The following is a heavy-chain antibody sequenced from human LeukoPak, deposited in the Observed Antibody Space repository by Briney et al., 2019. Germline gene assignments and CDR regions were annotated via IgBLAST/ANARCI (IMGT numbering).Heavy chain of an antibody. V-gene: IGHV3-7*03. CDR2: IKQDGSEK. J-gene: IGHJ4*02. CDR3: ARDDPIAAAGTGFDY. D-gene: IGHD6-13*01. CDR1: GFTFSSYW. Sequence: GGSLRLSCAASGFTFSSYWMSWVRQAPGKGLEWVANIKQDGSEKYYVDSVKGRFTISRDNAKNSLYLQMNSLRAEDTAVYYCARDDPIAAAGTGFDYWGQGTLVTVSS.